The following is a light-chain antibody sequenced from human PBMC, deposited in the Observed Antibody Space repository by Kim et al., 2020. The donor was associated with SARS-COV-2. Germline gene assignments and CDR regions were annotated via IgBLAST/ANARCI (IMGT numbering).Light chain of an antibody. Sequence: VSPGDRATLSCRASQSIITNLAWYQQKLGQAPRLLIYGASTRATGIPARFSGSGSGTEFTLTITDLQSEDIAAYYCHQYNNWPLSFGGGTKVDIK. J-gene: IGKJ4*01. V-gene: IGKV3-15*01. CDR3: HQYNNWPLS. CDR1: QSIITN. CDR2: GAS.